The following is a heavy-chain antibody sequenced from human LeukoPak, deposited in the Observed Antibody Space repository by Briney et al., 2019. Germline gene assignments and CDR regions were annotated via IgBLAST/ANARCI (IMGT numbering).Heavy chain of an antibody. CDR2: ISGGGDKA. CDR1: GFTFTTYA. D-gene: IGHD6-19*01. V-gene: IGHV3-23*01. J-gene: IGHJ3*01. CDR3: AKDLALAGTGGGFDV. Sequence: GGSLRLSCAASGFTFTTYAIHWVRQAPGKGREWVSGISGGGDKAYYADSVNSRFTISRDNSKNTVSLQMSSLRAEDTALYYCAKDLALAGTGGGFDVWGQGTRVAVSS.